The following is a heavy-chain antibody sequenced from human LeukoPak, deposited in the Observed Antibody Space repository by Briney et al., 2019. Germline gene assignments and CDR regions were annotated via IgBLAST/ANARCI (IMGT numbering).Heavy chain of an antibody. V-gene: IGHV3-7*01. D-gene: IGHD3-10*01. CDR1: GFTFSGYW. CDR2: IKEDGSEK. CDR3: ARDRWFGIFDY. J-gene: IGHJ4*02. Sequence: GGSLRLSCAASGFTFSGYWMTWVRQAPGKGLEWVANIKEDGSEKNYVDSVKGRLTISRDNAKNSLYLQMNSLRAEDTAVYYCARDRWFGIFDYWGQGTLVTVSS.